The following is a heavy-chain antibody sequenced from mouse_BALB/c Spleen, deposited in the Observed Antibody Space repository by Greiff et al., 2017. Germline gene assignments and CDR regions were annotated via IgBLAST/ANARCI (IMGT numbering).Heavy chain of an antibody. J-gene: IGHJ3*01. D-gene: IGHD2-4*01. CDR1: GFTFSDYY. CDR2: ISDGGSYT. CDR3: ARGRDDYDQAWFAY. V-gene: IGHV5-4*02. Sequence: EVQGVESGGGLVKPGGSLKLSCAASGFTFSDYYMYWVRQTPEKRLEWVATISDGGSYTYYPDSVKGRFTISRDNAKNNLYLQMSSLKSEDTAMYYCARGRDDYDQAWFAYWGQWTLVTVSA.